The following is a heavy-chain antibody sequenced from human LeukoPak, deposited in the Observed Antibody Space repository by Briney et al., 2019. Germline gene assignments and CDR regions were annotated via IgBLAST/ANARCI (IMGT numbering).Heavy chain of an antibody. CDR1: GFTFSTYA. J-gene: IGHJ4*02. Sequence: GGSLRLSCAASGFTFSTYAMSWARQAPGKGLEWVSLISGGGGSIDYADSVKGRFTISRDNSKNTLYLHMNSLRAEDTAVYYCAKRASGWYVDYWGRGTLVTVSS. CDR3: AKRASGWYVDY. D-gene: IGHD6-19*01. CDR2: ISGGGGSI. V-gene: IGHV3-23*01.